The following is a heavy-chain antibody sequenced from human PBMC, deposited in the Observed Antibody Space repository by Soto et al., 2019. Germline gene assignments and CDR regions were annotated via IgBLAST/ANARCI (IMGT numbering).Heavy chain of an antibody. V-gene: IGHV5-51*01. CDR1: GYDFNTNW. Sequence: GESLKISCRGSGYDFNTNWFGWVRQLPGRGLEWVGIMYPGDSDTRYNPSLQGHVTLSVDVSVSTAFLQWRSLETSDTGMYFCARLPRECNKTHRYYADRWGQGTQVKVSS. D-gene: IGHD3-10*01. CDR2: MYPGDSDT. CDR3: ARLPRECNKTHRYYADR. J-gene: IGHJ4*01.